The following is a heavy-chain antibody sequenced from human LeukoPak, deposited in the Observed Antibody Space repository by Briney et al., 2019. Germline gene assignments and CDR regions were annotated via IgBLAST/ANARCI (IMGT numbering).Heavy chain of an antibody. CDR1: GGSISSGSYY. Sequence: SQTLSLTCTVSGGSISSGSYYWSWIRQPAGKRLEWIGHIYRSGSTNYNPSLKSRVTISVDTSKNQFSLKLSSVTAADTAVYYCASWSDIAVAAKREFRFDPWGQGTLVTVSS. D-gene: IGHD6-19*01. J-gene: IGHJ5*02. V-gene: IGHV4-61*09. CDR3: ASWSDIAVAAKREFRFDP. CDR2: IYRSGST.